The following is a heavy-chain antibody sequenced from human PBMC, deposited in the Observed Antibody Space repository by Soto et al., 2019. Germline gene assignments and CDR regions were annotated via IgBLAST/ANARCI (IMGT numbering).Heavy chain of an antibody. D-gene: IGHD3-10*01. Sequence: SETLSLTCTVSGGSVSSGSYYWSWIRQPPGKGLEWIGYIYYSGSTNYNPSLKSRVTISVDTSKNQFSLKLSSVTAADTAVYYCARNARSGSYYNYYYYGMDVWGQGTTVTVSS. CDR3: ARNARSGSYYNYYYYGMDV. CDR2: IYYSGST. CDR1: GGSVSSGSYY. V-gene: IGHV4-61*01. J-gene: IGHJ6*02.